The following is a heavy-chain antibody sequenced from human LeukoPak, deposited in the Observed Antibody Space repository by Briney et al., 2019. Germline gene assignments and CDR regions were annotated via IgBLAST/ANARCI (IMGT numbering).Heavy chain of an antibody. Sequence: GGSLKLSCAASGFSFTNYAMTWVRQAPGKGLEWVSSISGSGDNTYYADSVKGRFTISRDNSQNSLFLQMNSLRAEDTAVFYCAKRSGYPTGWFFDFRGQGNLVTVSS. CDR2: ISGSGDNT. CDR3: AKRSGYPTGWFFDF. CDR1: GFSFTNYA. V-gene: IGHV3-23*01. J-gene: IGHJ4*02. D-gene: IGHD6-19*01.